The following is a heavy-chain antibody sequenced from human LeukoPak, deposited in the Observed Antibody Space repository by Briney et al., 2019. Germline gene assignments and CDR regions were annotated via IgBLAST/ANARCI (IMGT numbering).Heavy chain of an antibody. Sequence: SQTLSLTCAISGDIFSSNSAAWNWIRQSPSRGLEWLGRTYYRSKWYNDYAGSVKSRITINPDTSKNQFSLQLNSVTPEDTAVYYCARDASWNYVGSLDYWGQGTLVTVSS. CDR1: GDIFSSNSAA. V-gene: IGHV6-1*01. D-gene: IGHD1-7*01. J-gene: IGHJ4*02. CDR2: TYYRSKWYN. CDR3: ARDASWNYVGSLDY.